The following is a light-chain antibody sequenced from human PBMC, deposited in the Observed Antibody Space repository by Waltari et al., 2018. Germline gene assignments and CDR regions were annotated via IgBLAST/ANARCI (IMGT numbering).Light chain of an antibody. J-gene: IGKJ1*01. CDR1: QSIGKY. CDR2: GAS. Sequence: EIVLTPSPGTLSLSPGERATLFCRASQSIGKYLVWYQQKPGQAPRLLIYGASTRSTGIPDRFSGGGSGTDFSLSITRLEPEDFAVYYCQHYVRLPATFGQGTTVEI. CDR3: QHYVRLPAT. V-gene: IGKV3-20*01.